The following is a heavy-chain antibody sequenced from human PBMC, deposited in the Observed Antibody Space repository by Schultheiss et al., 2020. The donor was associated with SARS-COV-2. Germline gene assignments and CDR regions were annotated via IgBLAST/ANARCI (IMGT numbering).Heavy chain of an antibody. J-gene: IGHJ4*02. Sequence: ASVKVSCKASGGTFSSYAISWVRQAPGQGLEWMGWISAYNGNTNYAQKLQGRVTMTTDTSTSTAYMELRSLRSDDTAVYYCARDGTIWGYYDSSGYFDYWGQGTLVTVSS. CDR1: GGTFSSYA. CDR2: ISAYNGNT. D-gene: IGHD3-22*01. CDR3: ARDGTIWGYYDSSGYFDY. V-gene: IGHV1-18*01.